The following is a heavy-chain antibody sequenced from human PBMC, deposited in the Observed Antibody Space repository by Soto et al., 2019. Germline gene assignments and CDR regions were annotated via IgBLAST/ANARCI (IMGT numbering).Heavy chain of an antibody. V-gene: IGHV4-39*01. Sequence: PSETLSLTCTVSGGSMRRSSYYWGGIRQTPGTGLEWIASISYSGMTYYRHSLKGRVAISLDRSQNQFSLRLHSMTAADTALYYCATYPYLLDTSGYHAVWGQGIKVTAPS. J-gene: IGHJ4*02. CDR1: GGSMRRSSYY. CDR2: ISYSGMT. D-gene: IGHD3-22*01. CDR3: ATYPYLLDTSGYHAV.